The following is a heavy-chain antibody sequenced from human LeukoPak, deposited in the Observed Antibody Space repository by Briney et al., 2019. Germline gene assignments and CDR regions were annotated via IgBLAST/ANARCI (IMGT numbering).Heavy chain of an antibody. CDR2: IYSGGST. CDR1: GFTVSSNY. CDR3: AKDGPYITIFGVVIGHYYYYGMDV. J-gene: IGHJ6*02. Sequence: GGSLRLSCAASGFTVSSNYMSWVRQAPGKGLEWVSVIYSGGSTYYADSVKGRFTISRDNSKNTLYLQMNSLRAEDTAVYYCAKDGPYITIFGVVIGHYYYYGMDVWGQGTTVTVSS. V-gene: IGHV3-53*01. D-gene: IGHD3-3*01.